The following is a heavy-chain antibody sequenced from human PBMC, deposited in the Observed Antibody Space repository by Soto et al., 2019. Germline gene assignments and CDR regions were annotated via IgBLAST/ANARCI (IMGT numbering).Heavy chain of an antibody. Sequence: SETLSLTYTVSGGSISSGGYYWSWIRQHPGKGLEWIGYIYYSGSTYYNPSLKSRVTISVDTSKNQFSLKLSSVTAADTAVYYCARGAAAARGYFDYWGQGTLVTVSS. J-gene: IGHJ4*02. V-gene: IGHV4-31*03. CDR1: GGSISSGGYY. D-gene: IGHD6-13*01. CDR2: IYYSGST. CDR3: ARGAAAARGYFDY.